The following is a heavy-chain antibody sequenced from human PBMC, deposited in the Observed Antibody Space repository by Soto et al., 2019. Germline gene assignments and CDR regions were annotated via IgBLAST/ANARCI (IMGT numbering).Heavy chain of an antibody. CDR3: ARSKGTTTPSIFGY. V-gene: IGHV4-59*01. CDR1: GGSITSAY. CDR2: ISYSGST. Sequence: PSETLSLTCTVSGGSITSAYWSWIRQPPGKGLECIGYISYSGSTNYNPSLKSRVTMSVDTSRNQFSLDLSSVTAADTAVYYCARSKGTTTPSIFGYWGQGTLVTVSS. J-gene: IGHJ4*02. D-gene: IGHD1-26*01.